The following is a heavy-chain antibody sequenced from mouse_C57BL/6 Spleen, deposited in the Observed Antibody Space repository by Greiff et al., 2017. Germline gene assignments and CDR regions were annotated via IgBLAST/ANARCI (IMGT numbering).Heavy chain of an antibody. D-gene: IGHD2-2*01. CDR1: GYTFTDYE. Sequence: VQLQQSGAELVRPGASVTLSCKASGYTFTDYEMHWVKQTPVHGLEWIGAIDPETGGTAYNQKFKGKAILTADKSSSTAYMELRSLTSEDSAVYYCTRQGLRGEYAYWGQGTLVTVSA. V-gene: IGHV1-15*01. CDR2: IDPETGGT. J-gene: IGHJ3*01. CDR3: TRQGLRGEYAY.